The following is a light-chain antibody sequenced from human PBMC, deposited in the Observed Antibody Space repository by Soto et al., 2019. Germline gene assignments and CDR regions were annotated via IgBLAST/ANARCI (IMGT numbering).Light chain of an antibody. CDR3: HSRA. Sequence: DIQMTQSPSSLSASVGDRVTITCRASQTISRWLAWYQQKPGRAPKLLIYDASTLESGVPSRFSGSGSETEFTLTISRLQPDDFATYFCHSRAFGQGTKVDIK. J-gene: IGKJ1*01. CDR1: QTISRW. V-gene: IGKV1-5*01. CDR2: DAS.